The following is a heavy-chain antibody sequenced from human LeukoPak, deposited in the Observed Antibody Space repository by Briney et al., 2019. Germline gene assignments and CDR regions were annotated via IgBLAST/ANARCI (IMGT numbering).Heavy chain of an antibody. CDR1: GFTLSSYA. J-gene: IGHJ3*02. CDR2: ISGSGGRT. CDR3: AKVTRDSSGWYGGGAFDI. V-gene: IGHV3-23*01. D-gene: IGHD6-19*01. Sequence: GGSLRLSCAASGFTLSSYAMRWVRQAPGKGLEWVSAISGSGGRTYYADSVKGRFTISRDNSKNTLYLQMNSLRAEDTAVYYCAKVTRDSSGWYGGGAFDIWGQGTMVTVSS.